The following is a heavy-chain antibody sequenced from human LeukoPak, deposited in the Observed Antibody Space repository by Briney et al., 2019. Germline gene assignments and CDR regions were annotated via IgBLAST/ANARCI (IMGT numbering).Heavy chain of an antibody. CDR2: IYTSGST. D-gene: IGHD2-15*01. CDR3: AREKDDIVVTNWFDP. Sequence: SETLSLTCTVSGGSISSYFWSWIRQPAGKGLEWIGRIYTSGSTNYNPSLKSRVTISVDTSRNQFSLKLSSVTAADTAVYYCAREKDDIVVTNWFDPWGQGTLVTVSS. CDR1: GGSISSYF. V-gene: IGHV4-4*07. J-gene: IGHJ5*02.